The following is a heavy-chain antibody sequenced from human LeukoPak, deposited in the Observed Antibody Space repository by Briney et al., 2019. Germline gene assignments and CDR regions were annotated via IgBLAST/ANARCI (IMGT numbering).Heavy chain of an antibody. CDR1: GYTFTSYD. J-gene: IGHJ5*02. CDR3: ARKGYSNNGGAWFDP. D-gene: IGHD6-13*01. CDR2: MNPNSGNT. Sequence: ASVKVSCKASGYTFTSYDINWVRQATGQGLEWMGWMNPNSGNTGYAQKFQGRVTMTRDTSISTAYMELTRLRSDDTAVYYCARKGYSNNGGAWFDPWGQGTLVTVSS. V-gene: IGHV1-8*01.